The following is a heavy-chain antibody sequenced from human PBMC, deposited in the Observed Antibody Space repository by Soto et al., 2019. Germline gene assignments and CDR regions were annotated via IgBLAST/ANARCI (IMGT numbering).Heavy chain of an antibody. V-gene: IGHV4-4*08. J-gene: IGHJ4*02. CDR2: VESSGRT. Sequence: SETLSLTCTVSGGSISSYYWNWIRQTPGKGLEWIGYVESSGRTEYKPSLASRVTLSLDSSQNQFSLTLRSVTTADRALYFCARGVYGAYLDYWGQGIPVTVSS. CDR3: ARGVYGAYLDY. D-gene: IGHD3-10*01. CDR1: GGSISSYY.